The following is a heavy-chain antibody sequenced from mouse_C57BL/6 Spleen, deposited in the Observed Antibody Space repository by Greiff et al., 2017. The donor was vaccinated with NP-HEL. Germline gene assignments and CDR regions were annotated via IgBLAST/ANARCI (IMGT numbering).Heavy chain of an antibody. V-gene: IGHV1-22*01. J-gene: IGHJ2*01. CDR2: INPNNGGT. CDR3: ATRGGSTIDY. D-gene: IGHD2-14*01. CDR1: GYTFTDYN. Sequence: EVQLQQSGPELVKPGASVKMSCKASGYTFTDYNMHWVKQSHGKSLEWIGYINPNNGGTSYKQKFKGKATLTVNKSSSTAYMELRSLTSEDSAVYYCATRGGSTIDYWGQGTTLTVSS.